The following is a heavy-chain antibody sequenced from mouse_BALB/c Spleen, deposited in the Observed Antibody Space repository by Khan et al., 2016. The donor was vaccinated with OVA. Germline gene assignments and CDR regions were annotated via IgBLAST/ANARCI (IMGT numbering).Heavy chain of an antibody. J-gene: IGHJ1*01. V-gene: IGHV8-6*01. CDR3: ARSTGIYYGSTYGFFDV. CDR1: GFSLSTFGMG. CDR2: IYWDDDK. D-gene: IGHD1-1*01. Sequence: QVTLKESGPGILQPSQTLSLTCSFTGFSLSTFGMGVSWIRQPSGKDLELLAHIYWDDDKHYNPSLKSRLTISKDTSNNQVFLKITTVDTSDTATYYCARSTGIYYGSTYGFFDVWGAGTTVTVSS.